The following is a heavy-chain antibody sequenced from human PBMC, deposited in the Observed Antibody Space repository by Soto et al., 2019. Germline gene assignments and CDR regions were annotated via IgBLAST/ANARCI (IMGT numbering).Heavy chain of an antibody. V-gene: IGHV4-59*01. CDR1: GGSISSYY. Sequence: QVQLQESGPGLVKPSETLSLTCTVSGGSISSYYWSWIRQPPGKGLEWIGYIDYSGSTNYNPSRKIRVTISVDTSKNQFSLKLSSVTAADTAVYYCARAYGDYVFDYWGQGTLVTVSS. D-gene: IGHD4-17*01. J-gene: IGHJ4*02. CDR3: ARAYGDYVFDY. CDR2: IDYSGST.